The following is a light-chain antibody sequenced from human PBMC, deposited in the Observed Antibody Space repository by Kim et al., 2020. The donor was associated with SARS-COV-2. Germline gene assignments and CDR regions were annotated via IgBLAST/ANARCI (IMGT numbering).Light chain of an antibody. Sequence: ASVGNRVTHTWRASQDISKYLAWFQQKPGKVPKRLICAASSLQSGVPSRFSGSGSGTEFTLTISSLQPEDFATYYCLQHKSYPLTFGGGTKVEIK. CDR1: QDISKY. CDR3: LQHKSYPLT. J-gene: IGKJ4*01. V-gene: IGKV1-17*03. CDR2: AAS.